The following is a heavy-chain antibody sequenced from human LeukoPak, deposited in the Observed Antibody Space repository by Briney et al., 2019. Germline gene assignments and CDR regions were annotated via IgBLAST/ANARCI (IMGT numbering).Heavy chain of an antibody. V-gene: IGHV4-34*01. CDR1: GGSFSGYY. CDR3: ARAPLLTGYFDFDY. Sequence: SETLSLTCAVYGGSFSGYYWSWIRQPPGKGLEWIGEINHSGSTNYNPSLKSRVTMSVDTSKNQFSLKLSSVTAANTAVYYCARAPLLTGYFDFDYWGQGTLVTVSS. D-gene: IGHD3-9*01. CDR2: INHSGST. J-gene: IGHJ4*02.